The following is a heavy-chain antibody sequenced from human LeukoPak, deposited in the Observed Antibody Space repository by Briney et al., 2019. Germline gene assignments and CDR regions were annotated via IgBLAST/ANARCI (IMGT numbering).Heavy chain of an antibody. Sequence: SQTLSLTCAISGDSVSSDIAAWNWVRQSPSRGLEWLGRTYYRSKWYFDYAVSLKSRIIFNPDTSKNQFSLHLNSVTPEDTAVYYCARGSAFDIWGQGTMVTVSS. V-gene: IGHV6-1*01. J-gene: IGHJ3*02. CDR3: ARGSAFDI. CDR2: TYYRSKWYF. CDR1: GDSVSSDIAA.